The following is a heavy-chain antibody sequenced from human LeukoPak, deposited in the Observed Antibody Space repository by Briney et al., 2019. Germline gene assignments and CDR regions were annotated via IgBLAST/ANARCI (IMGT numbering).Heavy chain of an antibody. CDR3: AKDLYSYDFPYYFDY. CDR1: EFSVGSNY. J-gene: IGHJ4*02. Sequence: GGSLRLSCAASEFSVGSNYMTWVRQAPGKGLEWVSLIYSGGSTYYADSVKGRFTISRDNSKNTLYLQMNSLRAEDTAVYYCAKDLYSYDFPYYFDYWGQGTLVTVSS. CDR2: IYSGGST. D-gene: IGHD5-18*01. V-gene: IGHV3-66*01.